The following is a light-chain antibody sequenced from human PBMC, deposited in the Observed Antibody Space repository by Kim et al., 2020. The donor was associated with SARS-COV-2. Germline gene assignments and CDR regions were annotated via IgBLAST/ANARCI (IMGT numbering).Light chain of an antibody. Sequence: SPGERVTLSCRASRAVSRSDLAWYQQKLGQAPPLLIYHASSRAAGIPDRFSGSGSGTDFTLTINRLQPEDFAVYFCQHYGTSPLAFGGGTKVDIK. CDR2: HAS. CDR3: QHYGTSPLA. CDR1: RAVSRSD. J-gene: IGKJ4*01. V-gene: IGKV3-20*01.